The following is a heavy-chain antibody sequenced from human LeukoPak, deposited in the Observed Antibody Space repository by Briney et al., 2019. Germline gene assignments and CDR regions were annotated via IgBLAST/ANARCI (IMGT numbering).Heavy chain of an antibody. D-gene: IGHD3-10*01. CDR3: ARGPAYSWLRSGSVCFFDF. CDR2: TTHSGGT. CDR1: GYTMNSGYY. J-gene: IGHJ4*02. V-gene: IGHV4-34*01. Sequence: SETLSLTCNVSGYTMNSGYYWSWIRQTPGSGLEWIGETTHSGGTDYNPSLKSRVSVSVDTSKNQFSLRLTSVTAADTAVYYCARGPAYSWLRSGSVCFFDFWGQGVLVTVCS.